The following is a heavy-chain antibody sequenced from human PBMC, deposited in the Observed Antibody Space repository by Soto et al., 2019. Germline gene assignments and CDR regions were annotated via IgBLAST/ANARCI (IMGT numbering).Heavy chain of an antibody. Sequence: EVQVLESGGGLVQPGGSLRLSCVGSGFTFSSCALSWVRQAPGKGLEWGSNINGGGDTTYYADSVKGRFTISIDNSNHTLYLQMKSLRVEDTAISYCAKDLQRVGIDYGDYAIGHWGQGTLVTVSS. D-gene: IGHD4-17*01. CDR3: AKDLQRVGIDYGDYAIGH. J-gene: IGHJ4*02. V-gene: IGHV3-23*01. CDR1: GFTFSSCA. CDR2: INGGGDTT.